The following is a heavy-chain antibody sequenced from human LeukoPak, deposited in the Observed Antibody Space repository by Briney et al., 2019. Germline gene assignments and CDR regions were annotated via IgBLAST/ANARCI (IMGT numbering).Heavy chain of an antibody. CDR1: GITFSTYG. D-gene: IGHD6-13*01. CDR3: AKATGSSWYYFDD. V-gene: IGHV3-30*18. J-gene: IGHJ4*02. Sequence: GWSLRLSCADSGITFSTYGIHWVRQVPGKGLEWVAVISHDGSNYYYADSVKGRFTISRDNSKNTLYLQMNSLRTEDMAVYYCAKATGSSWYYFDDWGLGTLVTISS. CDR2: ISHDGSNY.